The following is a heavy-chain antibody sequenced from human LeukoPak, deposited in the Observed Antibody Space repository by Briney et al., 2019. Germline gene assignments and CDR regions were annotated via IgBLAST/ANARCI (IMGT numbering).Heavy chain of an antibody. J-gene: IGHJ4*02. Sequence: ASVKVSCKASGYTFTSYGISWVRQAPGQGLEWMGWISAYDGNTNYAQKLQGRVTMTTDTSTSTAYMELRSLRSDDTAVYYCARHLKYYYGSGSYLTSWGQGTLLTVSS. D-gene: IGHD3-10*01. CDR3: ARHLKYYYGSGSYLTS. CDR1: GYTFTSYG. V-gene: IGHV1-18*01. CDR2: ISAYDGNT.